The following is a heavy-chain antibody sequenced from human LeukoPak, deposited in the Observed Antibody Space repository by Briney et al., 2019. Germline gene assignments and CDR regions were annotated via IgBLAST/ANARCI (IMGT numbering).Heavy chain of an antibody. CDR2: INHSGST. CDR3: ARTSHHYGSGSQYCFDY. V-gene: IGHV4-34*01. J-gene: IGHJ4*02. Sequence: SETLSLTCAVYGGSFSGYYWSWIRQPPGKGLEWIGEINHSGSTNYNPSLKSRVTISVDTSKNQFSLKLSSVTAADTAVYYCARTSHHYGSGSQYCFDYWGQGTLVTVSS. CDR1: GGSFSGYY. D-gene: IGHD3-10*01.